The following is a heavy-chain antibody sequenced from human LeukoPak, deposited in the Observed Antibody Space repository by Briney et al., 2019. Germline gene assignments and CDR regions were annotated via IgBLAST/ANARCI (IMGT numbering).Heavy chain of an antibody. CDR1: GFTFRSYG. CDR2: IWYDGSNK. CDR3: ARETAMVPDH. J-gene: IGHJ5*02. Sequence: GGSLRLSCAASGFTFRSYGMHWVRQAPGKGLEWVAVIWYDGSNKHYADSVKGRFTISRDNSKNTLYLQMNSLRAEDTAVYYCARETAMVPDHWGQGTLVTVSS. D-gene: IGHD5-18*01. V-gene: IGHV3-33*01.